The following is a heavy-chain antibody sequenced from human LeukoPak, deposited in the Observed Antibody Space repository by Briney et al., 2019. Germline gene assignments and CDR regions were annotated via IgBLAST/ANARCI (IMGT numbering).Heavy chain of an antibody. V-gene: IGHV3-30*18. Sequence: GRSLRLSCAASGFTFSSYGMHWVRQAPGKGLEWVGVISYDGSNKYYADSVKGRFTISRDNSKNTLYLQMNSLRAEDTAVYYCAKSAWPTVNYFDYWGQGTLVTVSS. CDR3: AKSAWPTVNYFDY. CDR2: ISYDGSNK. CDR1: GFTFSSYG. D-gene: IGHD4-17*01. J-gene: IGHJ4*02.